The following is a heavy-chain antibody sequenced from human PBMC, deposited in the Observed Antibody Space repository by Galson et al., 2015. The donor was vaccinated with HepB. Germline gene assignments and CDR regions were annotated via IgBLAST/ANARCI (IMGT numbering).Heavy chain of an antibody. Sequence: SLRLSCAASGFTFSSYGMHWVRQAPGKGLEWVAVIWYDGSNKYYADSVKSRFTISRDNSKNTLYLQMNSLRAEDTAVYYCASSSMTTVTGDAFDIWGQGTMVTVSS. CDR3: ASSSMTTVTGDAFDI. V-gene: IGHV3-33*08. CDR1: GFTFSSYG. J-gene: IGHJ3*02. CDR2: IWYDGSNK. D-gene: IGHD4-17*01.